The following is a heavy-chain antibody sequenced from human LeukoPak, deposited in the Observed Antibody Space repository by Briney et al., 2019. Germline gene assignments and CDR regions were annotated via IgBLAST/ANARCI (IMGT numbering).Heavy chain of an antibody. Sequence: GGSLRLSCAASGFTVSSNYMSWVRQAPGKGLEWVSAISGSGGSTYYADSVKGRFTISRDNSKNTLYLQMNSLRAEDTAVYYCAKDPNRIIWNEGNWFDPWGQGTLVTVSS. CDR1: GFTVSSNY. V-gene: IGHV3-23*01. CDR2: ISGSGGST. CDR3: AKDPNRIIWNEGNWFDP. D-gene: IGHD1-1*01. J-gene: IGHJ5*02.